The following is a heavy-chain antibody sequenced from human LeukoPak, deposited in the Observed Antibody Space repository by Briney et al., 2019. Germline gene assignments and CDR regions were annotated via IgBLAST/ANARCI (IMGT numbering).Heavy chain of an antibody. CDR2: TYYRSTWFN. CDR3: ARLSGSPYDTFDS. Sequence: RSQTLSLTCVISGDSVSSNSAAWNWIRQSPSRGLEWLGRTYYRSTWFNDYAVSVRSRITINPDTSKNQSSLQLNSVTPEDTAMYYCARLSGSPYDTFDSWGQGTLVTVSS. D-gene: IGHD3-10*01. V-gene: IGHV6-1*01. CDR1: GDSVSSNSAA. J-gene: IGHJ4*02.